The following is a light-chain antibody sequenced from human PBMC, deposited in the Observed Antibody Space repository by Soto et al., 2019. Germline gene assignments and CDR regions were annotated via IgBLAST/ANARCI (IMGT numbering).Light chain of an antibody. Sequence: DIQMTQSPSSLSASVGDRVTINCRASQEISNHLAWFQQKPGKPPKSLIYDASSLQSGVPSKFSGSGSGTDFTLTLRSLKPEDFATYYCQQYHNDPVTFGGGTKVEIK. V-gene: IGKV1-16*02. CDR2: DAS. CDR1: QEISNH. J-gene: IGKJ4*01. CDR3: QQYHNDPVT.